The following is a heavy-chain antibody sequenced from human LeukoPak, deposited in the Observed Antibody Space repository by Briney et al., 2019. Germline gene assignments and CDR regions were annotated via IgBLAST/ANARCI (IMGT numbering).Heavy chain of an antibody. CDR3: ARSCSSTSCLVFGMDV. V-gene: IGHV6-1*01. Sequence: PSQTLSLTCAISGDSVSSNSAAWNWIRQSPSRGLEWLGRAYYRSQWYNDYAVSVKGRITINPDTSKNQLSLQLNSVTPEDTAVYYCARSCSSTSCLVFGMDVWGQGATVTVSS. J-gene: IGHJ6*02. CDR1: GDSVSSNSAA. D-gene: IGHD2-2*01. CDR2: AYYRSQWYN.